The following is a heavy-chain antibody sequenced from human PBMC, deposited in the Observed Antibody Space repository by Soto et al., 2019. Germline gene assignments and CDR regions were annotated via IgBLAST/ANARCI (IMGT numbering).Heavy chain of an antibody. D-gene: IGHD6-19*01. Sequence: QVQLQESGPGLVKSSETLSLTYSVSGGPITGSYLIWIRQPVGKGLEWIGRMYVRGRGDYNPSLKSRVTMSIDTSKNQFSLQVRSVTAADTAVYYCARSSIMGIEVAGHFDSWGQGTLVSVSS. V-gene: IGHV4-4*07. J-gene: IGHJ4*02. CDR1: GGPITGSY. CDR2: MYVRGRG. CDR3: ARSSIMGIEVAGHFDS.